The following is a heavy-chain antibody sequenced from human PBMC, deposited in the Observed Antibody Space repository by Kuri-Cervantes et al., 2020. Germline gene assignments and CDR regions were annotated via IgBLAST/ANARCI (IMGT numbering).Heavy chain of an antibody. Sequence: SETLSLTCAVYGGSFSGYYWSWIRQPPGKGLEWIGEINHSGSTNYNPSLKSRATISVDTSKNHFSLKKRSVTAADTAVYYCARARSSGWYDYMDVWGKGTTVTVSS. V-gene: IGHV4-34*01. CDR1: GGSFSGYY. J-gene: IGHJ6*03. CDR2: INHSGST. CDR3: ARARSSGWYDYMDV. D-gene: IGHD6-19*01.